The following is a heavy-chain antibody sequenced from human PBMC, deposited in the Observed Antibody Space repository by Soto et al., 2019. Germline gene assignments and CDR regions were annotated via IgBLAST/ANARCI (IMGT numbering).Heavy chain of an antibody. J-gene: IGHJ5*02. CDR2: IYSGGST. CDR3: ARHDFWSGTNWFDP. V-gene: IGHV3-53*01. Sequence: GGSLRLSCAASGFTVSSNYMSWVRQAQGKGLEWVSVIYSGGSTYYADSVKGRFTISRDNSKNTLYLQMNSLRAEDTAVYYCARHDFWSGTNWFDPWGQGTLVTVSS. CDR1: GFTVSSNY. D-gene: IGHD3-3*01.